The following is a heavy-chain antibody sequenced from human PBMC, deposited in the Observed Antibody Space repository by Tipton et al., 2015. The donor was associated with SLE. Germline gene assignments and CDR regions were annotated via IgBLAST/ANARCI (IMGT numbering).Heavy chain of an antibody. CDR3: ARGVGYYYYMDV. D-gene: IGHD1-26*01. Sequence: QLVQSGGGVVQPGRSPRLSCADSGFIFSTYAMHWVRQAPGKGLEWVAVISYDGSNKYYADSVKGRFTISRDNSKNTLYLQMNSLRAEDTAVYYCARGVGYYYYMDVWGKGTTVTVSS. CDR2: ISYDGSNK. V-gene: IGHV3-30-3*01. CDR1: GFIFSTYA. J-gene: IGHJ6*03.